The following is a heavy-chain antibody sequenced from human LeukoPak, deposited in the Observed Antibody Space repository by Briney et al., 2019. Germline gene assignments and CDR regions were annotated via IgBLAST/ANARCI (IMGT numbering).Heavy chain of an antibody. J-gene: IGHJ4*02. D-gene: IGHD4-17*01. CDR3: AKVDDYGDSLSSGLDYFDY. CDR1: GFTLSSYA. V-gene: IGHV3-23*01. Sequence: GGSLRLSCAASGFTLSSYAMSWVRQAPGKGLEWVSAISGSGGSTYYADSVKGRFTISRDNSKNTLYLQMNSLRAEDTAVYYCAKVDDYGDSLSSGLDYFDYWGQGTLVTVSS. CDR2: ISGSGGST.